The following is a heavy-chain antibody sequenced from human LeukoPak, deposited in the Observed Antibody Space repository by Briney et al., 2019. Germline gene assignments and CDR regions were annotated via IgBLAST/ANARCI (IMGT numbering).Heavy chain of an antibody. CDR2: IRKKADGGTP. CDR3: TKAPPTRY. Sequence: PGRSLRLSCTASGFTFGDYTITWIRQAPGKGREWVGFIRKKADGGTPEYAASVKGRFIISRDDSKSIAYLQMNSLKTDETAVYYCTKAPPTRYWSEGSLVSVSS. CDR1: GFTFGDYT. D-gene: IGHD1-26*01. J-gene: IGHJ4*02. V-gene: IGHV3-49*03.